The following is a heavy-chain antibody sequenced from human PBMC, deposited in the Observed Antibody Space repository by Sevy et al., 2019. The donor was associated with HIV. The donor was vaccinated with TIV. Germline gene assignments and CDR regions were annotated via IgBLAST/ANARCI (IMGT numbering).Heavy chain of an antibody. CDR2: INPSGGST. D-gene: IGHD2-2*02. Sequence: ASVKVSCKASGYTFTSYYMHWVRQAPGQGLEWMGIINPSGGSTSYAQKFQGRVTMTRDTSTSTVYMELSSLRSEDTAVYYSARDQYPSHYRHKNWFDPWGQGTLVTVSS. CDR3: ARDQYPSHYRHKNWFDP. J-gene: IGHJ5*02. V-gene: IGHV1-46*01. CDR1: GYTFTSYY.